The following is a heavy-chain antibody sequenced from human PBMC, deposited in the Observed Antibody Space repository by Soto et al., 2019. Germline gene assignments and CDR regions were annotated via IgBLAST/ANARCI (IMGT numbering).Heavy chain of an antibody. CDR1: GGSFSGYY. CDR2: INHSGST. Sequence: PSETLSLTCAVYGGSFSGYYWSWIRQPPGKGLEWIGEINHSGSTNYNPSLKSRVTISVDTSKNQFSLKLSSVTAADTAVYYCARDLVDYDILTGYSSGMDVWGQGTTVTVSS. J-gene: IGHJ6*02. CDR3: ARDLVDYDILTGYSSGMDV. V-gene: IGHV4-34*01. D-gene: IGHD3-9*01.